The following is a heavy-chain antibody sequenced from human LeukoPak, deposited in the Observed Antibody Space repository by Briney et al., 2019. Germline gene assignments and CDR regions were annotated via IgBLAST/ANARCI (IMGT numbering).Heavy chain of an antibody. CDR3: ARGQYGDPAFDY. CDR2: INHSGST. CDR1: GGSFSGYY. V-gene: IGHV4-34*01. D-gene: IGHD4-17*01. Sequence: SETLSLTCAVYGGSFSGYYWSWIRQPPGKGLEWIGEINHSGSTNYSPSLKSRVTISVDTSKNQFSLKLSSVTAADTAVYYCARGQYGDPAFDYWGQGTLVTVSS. J-gene: IGHJ4*02.